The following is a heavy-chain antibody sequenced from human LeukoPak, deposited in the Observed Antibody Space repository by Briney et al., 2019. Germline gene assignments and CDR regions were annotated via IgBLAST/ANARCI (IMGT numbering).Heavy chain of an antibody. CDR2: ISSSGSTI. CDR1: GFRFSDAW. J-gene: IGHJ3*02. CDR3: ARDVFYAFDI. V-gene: IGHV3-48*02. Sequence: GGSLRLSCAASGFRFSDAWMTWVRQAPGKGLEWVSYISSSGSTIYYADSVKGRFTISRDNAKNSLYLQMNSLRDEDTALYYCARDVFYAFDIWGRGTVVTVSS. D-gene: IGHD5/OR15-5a*01.